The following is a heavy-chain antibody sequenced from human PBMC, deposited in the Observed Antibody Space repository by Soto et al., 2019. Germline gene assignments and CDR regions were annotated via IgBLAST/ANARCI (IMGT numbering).Heavy chain of an antibody. D-gene: IGHD6-13*01. V-gene: IGHV3-33*01. J-gene: IGHJ1*01. CDR2: IWYDGTNK. Sequence: GGSLRLSCASSGFTFSSYAMHWVRQAPGKGLEWVAVIWYDGTNKYYAHSVRGRFTISRDNSKNTLYLHMNSLRVEDTAFYYCARDDVLAPGTDGADYFQHWGQGTLVTVSS. CDR3: ARDDVLAPGTDGADYFQH. CDR1: GFTFSSYA.